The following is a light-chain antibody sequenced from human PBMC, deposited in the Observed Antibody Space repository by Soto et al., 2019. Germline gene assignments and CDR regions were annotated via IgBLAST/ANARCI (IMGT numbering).Light chain of an antibody. V-gene: IGKV3-15*01. Sequence: EIVMTQSPATLSVSPGERATLSCRASQSVSRNIAWYQQKPGQAPRLLIYGASTRAIGIPARFSGSGSGTEFTLTISSLRSEDFAVYYCQQYNNWPTWAFGQGTKVEIK. CDR1: QSVSRN. CDR3: QQYNNWPTWA. CDR2: GAS. J-gene: IGKJ1*01.